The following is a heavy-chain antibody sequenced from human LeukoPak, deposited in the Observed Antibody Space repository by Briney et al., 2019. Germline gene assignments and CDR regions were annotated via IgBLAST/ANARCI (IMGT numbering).Heavy chain of an antibody. Sequence: GRSLRLSCAASGFTFDDYAMHWVRQAPGKGLEWVSAISGSGGSTYYADSVKGRFTISRDNSKNTLYLQMNSLRAEDAAVYYCAKDSSGWFRSSSGFDPWGQGTLVTVSS. CDR3: AKDSSGWFRSSSGFDP. J-gene: IGHJ5*02. D-gene: IGHD6-19*01. V-gene: IGHV3-23*01. CDR2: ISGSGGST. CDR1: GFTFDDYA.